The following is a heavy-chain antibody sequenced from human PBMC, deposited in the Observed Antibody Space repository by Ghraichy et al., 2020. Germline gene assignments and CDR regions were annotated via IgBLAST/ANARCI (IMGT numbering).Heavy chain of an antibody. J-gene: IGHJ6*03. CDR2: IKQDGSEK. D-gene: IGHD2-2*03. CDR3: ARDIMEIVVVPAANYYYYYYMDV. V-gene: IGHV3-7*04. Sequence: GGSLRLSCAASGFTFSSYWMSWVRQAPGKGLEWVANIKQDGSEKYYVDSVKGRFTISRDNAKNSLYLQMNSLRAEDTAVYYCARDIMEIVVVPAANYYYYYYMDVWGKGTTVTVSS. CDR1: GFTFSSYW.